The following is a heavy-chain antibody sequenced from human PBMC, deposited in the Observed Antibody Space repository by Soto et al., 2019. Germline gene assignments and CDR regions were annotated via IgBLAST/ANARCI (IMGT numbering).Heavy chain of an antibody. CDR2: ISAYNGNT. V-gene: IGHV1-18*01. CDR3: ARPNPPLGY. Sequence: QVQLVQSGAEVKKPGASVKVSCKASGYTFTSYGIRWVRQAPGQGLAWMGWISAYNGNTNYAQKLQGRVTMTTDTSPRQAYMKPRGLGAYDTAVYYCARPNPPLGYWGQGPLVTVSS. D-gene: IGHD7-27*01. CDR1: GYTFTSYG. J-gene: IGHJ4*02.